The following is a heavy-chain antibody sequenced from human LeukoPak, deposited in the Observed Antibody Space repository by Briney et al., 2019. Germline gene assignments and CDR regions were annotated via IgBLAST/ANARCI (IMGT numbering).Heavy chain of an antibody. CDR1: GFILSNHW. CDR2: INKDGSEK. D-gene: IGHD1/OR15-1a*01. J-gene: IGHJ6*02. Sequence: GSSLRLSCAASGFILSNHWMTWVRQAPGKGPEWVANINKDGSEKYYVGSVKGRFTISRDTAKNSLYLQMNNLRAEDTALYYCARNNDMDVWGQGTTVIASS. CDR3: ARNNDMDV. V-gene: IGHV3-7*03.